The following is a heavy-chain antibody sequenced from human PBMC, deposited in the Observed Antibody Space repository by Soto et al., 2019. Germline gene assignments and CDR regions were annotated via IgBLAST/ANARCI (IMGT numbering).Heavy chain of an antibody. CDR2: IYYSGST. CDR1: GGSISSSTDY. J-gene: IGHJ4*02. CDR3: ARESRYYDKSKFDY. Sequence: SETLPLTCTVSGGSISSSTDYWGCIRQPPGKGLEWIGSIYYSGSTYYNPSLKSRVTISVDTSKNQFSLKLSSVTAADTAVYYCARESRYYDKSKFDYWGRGTLVTVSS. V-gene: IGHV4-39*02. D-gene: IGHD3-22*01.